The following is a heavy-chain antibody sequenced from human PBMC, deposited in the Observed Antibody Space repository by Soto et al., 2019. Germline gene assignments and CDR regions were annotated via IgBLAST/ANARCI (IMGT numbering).Heavy chain of an antibody. D-gene: IGHD3-3*01. V-gene: IGHV4-34*01. CDR1: GGSFSGYY. Sequence: PSETLSLTCAVYGGSFSGYYWSWIRQPPGKGLEWIGEINHSGSTNYNPSLKSRVTISVDTSKNQFSLKLSSVTAADTAVYYCARVFTGSITILGVVIAPGGMDVWGQGTTVTVSS. CDR2: INHSGST. CDR3: ARVFTGSITILGVVIAPGGMDV. J-gene: IGHJ6*02.